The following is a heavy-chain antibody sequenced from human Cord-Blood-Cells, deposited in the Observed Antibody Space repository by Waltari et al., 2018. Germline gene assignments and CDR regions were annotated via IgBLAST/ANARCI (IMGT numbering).Heavy chain of an antibody. CDR2: MNPNSGNT. D-gene: IGHD5-18*01. J-gene: IGHJ4*02. CDR3: ARADVDTAIDY. CDR1: GYPFTSCA. V-gene: IGHV1-8*01. Sequence: QVQLVQSGAEVTKPGASVKVSCKPSGYPFTSCAINWVRQATGQGLEWMGWMNPNSGNTGYAQKFQGRVTMTRNTSISTAYMELSSLRSEDTAVYYCARADVDTAIDYWGQGTLVTVSS.